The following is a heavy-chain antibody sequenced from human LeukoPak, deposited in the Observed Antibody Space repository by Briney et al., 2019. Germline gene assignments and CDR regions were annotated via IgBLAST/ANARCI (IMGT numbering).Heavy chain of an antibody. CDR2: VYYSGST. D-gene: IGHD4-23*01. V-gene: IGHV4-59*12. J-gene: IGHJ4*02. CDR1: GGSISSYC. Sequence: SETLSLTCTVSGGSISSYCWSWIRQPPGKGLEWIGYVYYSGSTNYNPSLKSRVTISVDTSKNQFSLKLSSVTAADTAVYYCARRRVNSPIDSWGQGTLVTVSS. CDR3: ARRRVNSPIDS.